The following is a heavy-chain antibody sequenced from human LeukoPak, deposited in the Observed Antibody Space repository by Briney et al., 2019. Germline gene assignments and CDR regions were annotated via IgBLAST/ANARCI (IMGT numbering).Heavy chain of an antibody. Sequence: PGGSLRLSCAASGSTFSSYWMHWVRQAPGKGLVWVSRIHSDGCSTSYADSVRGRFTISRDDAKSTLYLQMNSLRAEDTAVYYCARSGWPYYFDYWGQGTLVTVSS. J-gene: IGHJ4*02. CDR2: IHSDGCST. D-gene: IGHD3-22*01. CDR1: GSTFSSYW. V-gene: IGHV3-74*01. CDR3: ARSGWPYYFDY.